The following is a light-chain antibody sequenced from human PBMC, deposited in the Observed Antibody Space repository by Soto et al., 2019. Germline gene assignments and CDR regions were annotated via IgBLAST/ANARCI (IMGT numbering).Light chain of an antibody. CDR3: HSYDRSLSGSV. Sequence: QLVLTQPPSVSGAPGQRVTISCSGGSSNIGAGYDVHWYQQLPETPPKLLIYGNNIRPSGVPDRFSGSKSGTSASLAITGLQAEDEADYYCHSYDRSLSGSVFGGGTKVTVL. CDR1: SSNIGAGYD. J-gene: IGLJ3*02. V-gene: IGLV1-40*01. CDR2: GNN.